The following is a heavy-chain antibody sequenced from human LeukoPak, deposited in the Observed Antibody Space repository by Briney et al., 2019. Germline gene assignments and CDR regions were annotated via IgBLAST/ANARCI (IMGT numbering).Heavy chain of an antibody. D-gene: IGHD6-19*01. CDR2: IRSKANNYAT. V-gene: IGHV3-73*01. CDR1: GFTFSDPA. J-gene: IGHJ4*02. Sequence: GGSLKLSCAASGFTFSDPAMHWVRQASGKGLEWVGRIRSKANNYATVYAASVKGRFTISRDDSKNTAYLQMNSLKTEDTAMYYCARHPVPYSSGWSDYWGQGTLVTVSS. CDR3: ARHPVPYSSGWSDY.